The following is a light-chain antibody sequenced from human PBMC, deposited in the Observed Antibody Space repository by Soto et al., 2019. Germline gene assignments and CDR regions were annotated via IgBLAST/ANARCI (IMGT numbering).Light chain of an antibody. CDR3: QHANSFPWT. CDR2: DAS. V-gene: IGKV1-12*01. CDR1: QAISSW. J-gene: IGKJ1*01. Sequence: DIQMTQSPSSVSASVGDRVTITCRASQAISSWLAWYQQKPGKAPKLLIYDASNLQSGVPSRFSGSGSGTDFTLTISSLQPEDFATYYCQHANSFPWTFGQGTKVEIK.